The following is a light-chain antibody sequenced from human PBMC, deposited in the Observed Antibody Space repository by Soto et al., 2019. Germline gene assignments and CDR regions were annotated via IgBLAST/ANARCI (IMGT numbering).Light chain of an antibody. CDR1: QSLSSNF. CDR2: GAS. J-gene: IGKJ1*01. Sequence: EIVLTQSPGTLSLSPGERATLSCRASQSLSSNFLAWYQQKPGQAPRLLIYGASSRATSIPDRFSGSGSGTDFTLTITRLEPEDFAVYYCQQCVSSPRTFGQGTKVEIK. V-gene: IGKV3-20*01. CDR3: QQCVSSPRT.